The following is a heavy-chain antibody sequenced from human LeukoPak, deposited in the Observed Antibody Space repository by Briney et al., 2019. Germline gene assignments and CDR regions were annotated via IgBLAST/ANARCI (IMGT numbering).Heavy chain of an antibody. CDR1: GFTVSSNY. CDR3: ARGENGNDRGAFDI. V-gene: IGHV3-53*01. CDR2: IYSGGST. Sequence: GGSLRVSCAASGFTVSSNYMSWVRQAPGKGLEWVSSIYSGGSTYYADSVKGRFTISRDSSKNTLYLQMNSLRGEDTAVYYRARGENGNDRGAFDIWGQGTMVTVSS. J-gene: IGHJ3*02. D-gene: IGHD1-1*01.